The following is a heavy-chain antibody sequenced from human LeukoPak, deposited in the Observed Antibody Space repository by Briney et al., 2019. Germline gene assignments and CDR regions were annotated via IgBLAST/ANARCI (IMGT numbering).Heavy chain of an antibody. D-gene: IGHD6-19*01. Sequence: GGSLRLPCAASGFTFTSYGMTWVRQAPGKGLEWVSSISSSSSYIYYSDSVKGRFTISRDNAKNSLYLQMNSLKADDTAVYYCTRGAGTGWRFDSWGQGTLVTVSS. V-gene: IGHV3-21*01. CDR2: ISSSSSYI. CDR1: GFTFTSYG. CDR3: TRGAGTGWRFDS. J-gene: IGHJ4*02.